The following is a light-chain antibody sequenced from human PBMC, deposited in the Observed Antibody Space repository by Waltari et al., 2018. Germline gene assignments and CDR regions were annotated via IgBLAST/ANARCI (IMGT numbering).Light chain of an antibody. CDR1: QSVPDDY. CDR2: VSS. Sequence: EIVLTQSPGTLSSSPGERATLSCRASQSVPDDYLAWSQQKAGQAPRLLIYVSSRRAAGIPDNFGGSGSGTDFTLTINRLEPDDFAVYYCQVYNTSPFTFGPGTRLDIK. V-gene: IGKV3-20*01. CDR3: QVYNTSPFT. J-gene: IGKJ3*01.